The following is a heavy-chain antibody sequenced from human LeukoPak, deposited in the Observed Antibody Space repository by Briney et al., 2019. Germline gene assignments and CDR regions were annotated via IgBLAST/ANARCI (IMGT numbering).Heavy chain of an antibody. Sequence: GASVKVSCKASGGTFSSYAISWVRQAPGQGLEWMGRIIPILGIANYAQKFQGRVTITADKSTSTAYMELSSLRSEDTAVYYCASRYGSGSLGVDYWGQGTLVTVSS. CDR3: ASRYGSGSLGVDY. D-gene: IGHD3-10*01. CDR2: IIPILGIA. V-gene: IGHV1-69*04. J-gene: IGHJ4*02. CDR1: GGTFSSYA.